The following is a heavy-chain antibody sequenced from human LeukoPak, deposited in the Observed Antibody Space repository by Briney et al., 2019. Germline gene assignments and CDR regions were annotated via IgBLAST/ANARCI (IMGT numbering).Heavy chain of an antibody. V-gene: IGHV3-7*01. CDR1: GFTFSTYW. CDR3: ARDNNLEFDY. CDR2: IRQDGSET. Sequence: GGSLRLSCAASGFTFSTYWMSWVRQAPGKRLEWVANIRQDGSETYYVDSVKGRFTISKDNAKNSVYLQMNSLRAEDTAAYYCARDNNLEFDYWGQGTLVTVSS. D-gene: IGHD1-14*01. J-gene: IGHJ4*02.